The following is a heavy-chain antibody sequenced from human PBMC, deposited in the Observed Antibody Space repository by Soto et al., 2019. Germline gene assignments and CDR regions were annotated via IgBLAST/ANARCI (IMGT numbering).Heavy chain of an antibody. CDR2: IYYSGST. D-gene: IGHD5-12*01. J-gene: IGHJ4*02. Sequence: SETLSLTCTVSGGSISSSSYYWGWIRQPPGKGLEWIGSIYYSGSTYYNPSLKSRVTISVDTSKNQFSLKLSSVTAADTAVYYCARILVVEATNIDYWGQGTLVTVSS. CDR1: GGSISSSSYY. V-gene: IGHV4-39*01. CDR3: ARILVVEATNIDY.